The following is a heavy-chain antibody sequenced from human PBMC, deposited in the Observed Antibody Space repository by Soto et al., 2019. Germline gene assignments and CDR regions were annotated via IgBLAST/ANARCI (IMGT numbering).Heavy chain of an antibody. CDR3: AKTWIQFNYYGMDV. Sequence: GGSLRLSCAASGFTFSSYGMHWVRQAPGKGLEWVAVISYDGSNKYYADSVKGRFTISRDNSKNTLYLQMNSLRAEDTAVYYCAKTWIQFNYYGMDVWGQGTTVTVSS. CDR2: ISYDGSNK. J-gene: IGHJ6*02. V-gene: IGHV3-30*18. CDR1: GFTFSSYG. D-gene: IGHD5-18*01.